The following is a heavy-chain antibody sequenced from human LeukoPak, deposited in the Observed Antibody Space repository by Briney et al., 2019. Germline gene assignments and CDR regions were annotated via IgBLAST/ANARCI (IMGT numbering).Heavy chain of an antibody. CDR1: GFTFSSYA. D-gene: IGHD3-22*01. V-gene: IGHV3-23*01. CDR2: ISGSGGST. CDR3: AKDASITMIVVVGYFDY. J-gene: IGHJ4*02. Sequence: GGPLRLSCAASGFTFSSYAMSWVRQAPGKGLEWVSAISGSGGSTYYADSVKGRFTISRDNSKNTLYLQMNSLRAEDTAVYYCAKDASITMIVVVGYFDYWGQGTLVTVSS.